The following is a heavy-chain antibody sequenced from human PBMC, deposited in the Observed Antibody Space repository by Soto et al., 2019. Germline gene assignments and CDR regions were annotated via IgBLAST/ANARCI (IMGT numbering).Heavy chain of an antibody. CDR3: AKRRGAGAHFDY. Sequence: DVQLLESGGGLVQPEGSLRLSCAASGITFSSYAMGWVRPGPGKGLEWVAVVSIGGSTHYAASVRGRFTTSRDNSKNTMSLQMNSLTAEDTAVYFCAKRRGAGAHFDYWGQGALVTVSS. CDR2: VSIGGST. D-gene: IGHD2-15*01. V-gene: IGHV3-23*01. CDR1: GITFSSYA. J-gene: IGHJ4*02.